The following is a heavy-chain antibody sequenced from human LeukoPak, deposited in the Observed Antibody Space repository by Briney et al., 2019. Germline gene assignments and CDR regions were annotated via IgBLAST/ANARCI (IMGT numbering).Heavy chain of an antibody. D-gene: IGHD3-3*01. J-gene: IGHJ4*02. Sequence: GASLEISCKGAGSIFTSYWIGWVRPLPGKGLGWMGIIYPGDSDNRYSPSFQGQVTISAHKSISAAYLQWSSLKASDTAMYYCATGPFGVVLPLYYFDYWGQGTLVTVSS. CDR2: IYPGDSDN. CDR3: ATGPFGVVLPLYYFDY. CDR1: GSIFTSYW. V-gene: IGHV5-51*01.